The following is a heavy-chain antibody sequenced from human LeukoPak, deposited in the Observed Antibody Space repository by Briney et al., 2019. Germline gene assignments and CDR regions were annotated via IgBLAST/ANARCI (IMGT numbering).Heavy chain of an antibody. V-gene: IGHV3-30*01. CDR2: ISYDGSNK. CDR1: GFTFSSYA. CDR3: ARGLIVVPDY. D-gene: IGHD2-21*01. J-gene: IGHJ4*02. Sequence: GGSLRLSCAASGFTFSSYAMHWVRQAPGKGLEWVAVISYDGSNKYYADSVKGRFTISRGNSKNTLYLQMNSLRAEDTAVYYCARGLIVVPDYWGQGTLVTVSS.